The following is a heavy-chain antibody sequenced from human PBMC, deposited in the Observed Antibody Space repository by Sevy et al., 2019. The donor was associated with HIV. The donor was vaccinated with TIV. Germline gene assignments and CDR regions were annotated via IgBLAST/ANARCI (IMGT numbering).Heavy chain of an antibody. J-gene: IGHJ1*01. CDR1: GYTFTNYF. CDR2: ISRYDT. Sequence: GSVNVSCKTSGYTFTNYFITWVRQAPGQGLEWMGRISRYDTNYAQKFQGRVTMTTATSTSTVYMELRSLKSDDTAVYYCARAPSGSQGPGQYFHHWGQGTLVTVSS. D-gene: IGHD1-26*01. V-gene: IGHV1-18*01. CDR3: ARAPSGSQGPGQYFHH.